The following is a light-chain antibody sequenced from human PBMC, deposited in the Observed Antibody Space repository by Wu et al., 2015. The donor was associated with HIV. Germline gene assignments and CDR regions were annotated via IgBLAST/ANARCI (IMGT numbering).Light chain of an antibody. V-gene: IGKV3-20*01. J-gene: IGKJ1*01. CDR2: GVS. CDR3: QHYDPSSPWT. Sequence: EIVLTQSPGTLPLSPGERATLSCRASQSISVNYLAWYQQKPGQAPRLLIFGVSNRATGIPARFSGSGSGTDFTLTISRLEPEDFAVYYCQHYDPSSPWTFGQGTRVGNQ. CDR1: QSISVNY.